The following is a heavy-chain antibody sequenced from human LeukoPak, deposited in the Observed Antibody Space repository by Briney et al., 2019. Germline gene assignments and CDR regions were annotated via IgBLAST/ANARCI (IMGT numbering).Heavy chain of an antibody. CDR3: ARRMGQLLSHNWFDP. CDR1: GGTFSSYA. D-gene: IGHD2-2*01. J-gene: IGHJ5*02. Sequence: ASVKVSCKASGGTFSSYAFSWVRQAPGQGLEWMGGIIPIFDATNYAQKFQGRVTITTDESTSTAYMELSSLRSEDTAVYYCARRMGQLLSHNWFDPWGQGTLVTVSS. V-gene: IGHV1-69*05. CDR2: IIPIFDAT.